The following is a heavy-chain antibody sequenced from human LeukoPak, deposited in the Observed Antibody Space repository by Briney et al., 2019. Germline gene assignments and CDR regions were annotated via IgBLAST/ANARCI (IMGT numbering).Heavy chain of an antibody. CDR2: IYYSGST. CDR3: ARGARGDYPYYFDY. V-gene: IGHV4-39*01. D-gene: IGHD4-17*01. Sequence: WIRQPPGKGLEWIGSIYYSGSTYYNPSLKSRVTISVDTSKNQFSLKLSSVTAADTAVYYCARGARGDYPYYFDYWGQGTLVTVSS. J-gene: IGHJ4*02.